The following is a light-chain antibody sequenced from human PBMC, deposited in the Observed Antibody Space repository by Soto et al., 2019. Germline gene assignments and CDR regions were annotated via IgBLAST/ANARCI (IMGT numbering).Light chain of an antibody. CDR2: GAS. J-gene: IGKJ1*01. Sequence: EIVLTQSPGSLSLSPGERATLSCRASQSISRRYLAWYQQKPDQAPRLLIYGASSRATGIPDRFSGSGSGTDFTLTISRLEPEDFAVYCCQQYGNSPPTFGQGTKVDIK. CDR1: QSISRRY. V-gene: IGKV3-20*01. CDR3: QQYGNSPPT.